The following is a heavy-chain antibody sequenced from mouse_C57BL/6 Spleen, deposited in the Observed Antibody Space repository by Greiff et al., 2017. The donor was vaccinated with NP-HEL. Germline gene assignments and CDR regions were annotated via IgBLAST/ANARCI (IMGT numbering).Heavy chain of an antibody. J-gene: IGHJ2*01. CDR1: GYTFTSYW. V-gene: IGHV1-52*01. Sequence: QVQLQQPGAELVRPGSSVKLSCKASGYTFTSYWMHWVKQRPIQGLEWIGNIDPSDSETHYNQKFKDKATLTVDKSSSPAYMQLSSLTSEDSAVYYCARKGVYYGSSYEYYFDYWGQGTTLTVSS. CDR3: ARKGVYYGSSYEYYFDY. D-gene: IGHD1-1*01. CDR2: IDPSDSET.